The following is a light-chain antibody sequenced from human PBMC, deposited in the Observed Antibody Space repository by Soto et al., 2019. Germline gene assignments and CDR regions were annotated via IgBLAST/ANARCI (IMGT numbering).Light chain of an antibody. CDR2: EVS. Sequence: QSVLTQPPSVSGSPGQSVAISSTGTSSHVGSYNRVAWYQQPPGTAPKLMIYEVSSRPSGVPDRFSGAKSGNTASLTISGLQAEDEADYYCSSFTSSSTYVFGTGTKITVL. CDR3: SSFTSSSTYV. V-gene: IGLV2-18*02. CDR1: SSHVGSYNR. J-gene: IGLJ1*01.